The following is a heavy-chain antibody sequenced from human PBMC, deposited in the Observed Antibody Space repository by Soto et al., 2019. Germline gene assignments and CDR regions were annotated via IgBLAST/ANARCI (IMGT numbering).Heavy chain of an antibody. CDR2: INHSGST. V-gene: IGHV4-34*01. CDR1: GGSFSGYY. D-gene: IGHD3-22*01. Sequence: KPSETLSLTCAVYGGSFSGYYWSWIRQPPGKGLEWIGEINHSGSTSYNPSLKSRVTISVDTSKNQFSLKLSSVTAADTAVYYCGRSLPRPRFTFIVQVSPGGGFWFDPWGQGTLVTVSS. CDR3: GRSLPRPRFTFIVQVSPGGGFWFDP. J-gene: IGHJ5*02.